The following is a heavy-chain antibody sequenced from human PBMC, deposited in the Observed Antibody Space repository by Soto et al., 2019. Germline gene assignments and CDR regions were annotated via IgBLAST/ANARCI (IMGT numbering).Heavy chain of an antibody. CDR2: INPGSGST. CDR3: ARGVVDRAVVLFEH. J-gene: IGHJ4*02. CDR1: GSTFRDYR. V-gene: IGHV1-46*01. Sequence: QVQLVQSGAEVKKPGASVKVSCPASGSTFRDYRLHWVRQAPGQGFEWMGVINPGSGSTSFAQKFQDRVTLTTDTSATNVYMEMSGLTSEDTAVFFCARGVVDRAVVLFEHWGQGSLVTVSS. D-gene: IGHD5-18*01.